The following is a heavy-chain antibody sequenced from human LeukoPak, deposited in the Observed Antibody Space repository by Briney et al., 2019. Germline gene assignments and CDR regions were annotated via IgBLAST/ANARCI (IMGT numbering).Heavy chain of an antibody. CDR1: GYSISSGYY. Sequence: PSETLSLTCTVSGYSISSGYYWGWIRQPPGKGLEWIGSIYYSGSTYYNPSLKSRVTISVDTSKNQFSLKLSSVTAADTAVYYCARHEDIAVAGIWFDPWGQGTLVTVSS. V-gene: IGHV4-38-2*02. CDR3: ARHEDIAVAGIWFDP. D-gene: IGHD6-19*01. CDR2: IYYSGST. J-gene: IGHJ5*02.